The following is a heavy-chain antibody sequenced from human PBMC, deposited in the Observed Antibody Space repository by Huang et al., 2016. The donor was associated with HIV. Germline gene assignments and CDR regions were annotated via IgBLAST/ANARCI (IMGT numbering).Heavy chain of an antibody. CDR1: VFTFSSSW. D-gene: IGHD3-10*01. Sequence: EVQLVESGGGLVQPGGSLRLSCAASVFTFSSSWMHWVRQVPGKGLGWVSQIKSDGSSTSYSDSVKGRFTISRDNAKNTLYLQMNSLRAEDTAVYYCARGSRQGKYYYGSGTAYWDQGTLVTVSS. CDR3: ARGSRQGKYYYGSGTAY. J-gene: IGHJ4*02. V-gene: IGHV3-74*01. CDR2: IKSDGSST.